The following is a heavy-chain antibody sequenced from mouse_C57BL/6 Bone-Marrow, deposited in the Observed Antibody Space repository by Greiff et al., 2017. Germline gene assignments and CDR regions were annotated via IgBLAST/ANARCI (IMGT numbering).Heavy chain of an antibody. J-gene: IGHJ2*01. CDR1: GYTFTSYW. CDR3: ARDYYGSSYDY. V-gene: IGHV1-59*01. D-gene: IGHD1-1*01. Sequence: QVQLQQPGAELVRPGTSVKLSCKASGYTFTSYWMHWVKQRPGQGLEWIGVIDPSDSYTNYNQQVTGKATVTVYTSSSTAYMQLSSLTSEDSAVDDCARDYYGSSYDYWGQGTTLTVAS. CDR2: IDPSDSYT.